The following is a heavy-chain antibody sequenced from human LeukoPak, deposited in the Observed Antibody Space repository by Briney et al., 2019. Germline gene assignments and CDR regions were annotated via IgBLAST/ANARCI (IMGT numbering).Heavy chain of an antibody. V-gene: IGHV4-39*01. CDR1: GGSISSSSYY. CDR2: IYYSGST. J-gene: IGHJ4*02. D-gene: IGHD6-13*01. CDR3: ARQDSSSWNYYFDY. Sequence: SETLSLTCTVSGGSISSSSYYWGWIRQPPGKGLEWIGSIYYSGSTYYNPSLKSRVTISVDTSKNQSSLKLSSVTAADTAVYYCARQDSSSWNYYFDYWGQGTLVTVSS.